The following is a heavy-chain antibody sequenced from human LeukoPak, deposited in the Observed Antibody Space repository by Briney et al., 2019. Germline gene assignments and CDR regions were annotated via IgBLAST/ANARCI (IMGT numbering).Heavy chain of an antibody. CDR1: GGSFSGYY. CDR2: INHGGST. V-gene: IGHV4-34*01. Sequence: PSETLSLTCAVYGGSFSGYYWSWIRQPPGKGLEWIGEINHGGSTNYNPSLKSRVTISVDTSKNQFSLKLSSVTAADTAVYYCARGRTIWYSYGYFLDYWGQGTLVTVSS. J-gene: IGHJ4*02. D-gene: IGHD5-18*01. CDR3: ARGRTIWYSYGYFLDY.